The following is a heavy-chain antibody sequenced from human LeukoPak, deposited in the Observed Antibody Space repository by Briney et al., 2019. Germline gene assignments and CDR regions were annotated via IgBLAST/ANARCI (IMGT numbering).Heavy chain of an antibody. D-gene: IGHD6-13*01. V-gene: IGHV3-23*01. J-gene: IGHJ4*02. Sequence: GGSLRLSCAASGFTFSNYAVGWVRQAPGKGLEWVSAISDSGGSTYYADSVKGRFTISRDNSKNTQYLQMNSLRAEDTAVYYCAKDSSSWYFDYWGQGTLVTVSS. CDR1: GFTFSNYA. CDR2: ISDSGGST. CDR3: AKDSSSWYFDY.